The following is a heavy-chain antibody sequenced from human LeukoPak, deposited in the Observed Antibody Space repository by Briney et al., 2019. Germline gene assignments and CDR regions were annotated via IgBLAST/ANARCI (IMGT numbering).Heavy chain of an antibody. Sequence: GGSLRLSCAASGFTFDDYAMHRVRQAPGKGLEWVSGISGSGGSTYYADSVKGRFTISRDNSKNTLYLQMNSLRAEDTAVYYCAKGGAYYYDSSAYYRDWGQGTLVTVSS. D-gene: IGHD3-22*01. CDR2: ISGSGGST. CDR3: AKGGAYYYDSSAYYRD. CDR1: GFTFDDYA. V-gene: IGHV3-23*01. J-gene: IGHJ4*02.